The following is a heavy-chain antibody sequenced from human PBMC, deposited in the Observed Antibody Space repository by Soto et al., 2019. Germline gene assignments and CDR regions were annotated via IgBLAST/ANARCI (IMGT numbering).Heavy chain of an antibody. J-gene: IGHJ6*02. CDR1: GGSISSGDYY. CDR3: ARKSAAAGIYGMDV. CDR2: IYYSGST. D-gene: IGHD6-13*01. Sequence: SETLSLTCTVSGGSISSGDYYWSWIRQPPGKGLEWIGYIYYSGSTYYNPSLKSRVTISVDTSKNQFSLKLSSVTAADTAVYYCARKSAAAGIYGMDVWGQGTTVTVSS. V-gene: IGHV4-30-4*01.